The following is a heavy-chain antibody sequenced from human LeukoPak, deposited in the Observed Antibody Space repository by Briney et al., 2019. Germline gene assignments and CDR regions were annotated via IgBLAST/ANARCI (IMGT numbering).Heavy chain of an antibody. J-gene: IGHJ3*02. CDR2: IYPGDSDT. CDR1: GYSFTNYW. CDR3: ARRSVPEKTSPSTFDI. D-gene: IGHD4-11*01. Sequence: GESLKISCKGSGYSFTNYWIGWVRQMPGKGLEWMGIIYPGDSDTKYSPSFQGQVTISADKSISTAYLQWSSLKASDTAMYYCARRSVPEKTSPSTFDIWGQGTMVTVSS. V-gene: IGHV5-51*01.